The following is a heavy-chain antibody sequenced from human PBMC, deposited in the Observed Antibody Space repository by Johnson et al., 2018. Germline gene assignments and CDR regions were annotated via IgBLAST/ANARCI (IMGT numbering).Heavy chain of an antibody. Sequence: VQLQESGGGLVQPGGSLRLSCAASGFTFSSYDMHWVRQAPGKGLEWVSGISWNSGSIGYADSVKGRFTISRDNAKNSLYLLMNSLRAGDPAFYYCAKAHRRYTSYYYSCMDVWGKGTKGTVSS. CDR2: ISWNSGSI. D-gene: IGHD5-18*01. J-gene: IGHJ6*03. CDR3: AKAHRRYTSYYYSCMDV. CDR1: GFTFSSYD. V-gene: IGHV3-9*01.